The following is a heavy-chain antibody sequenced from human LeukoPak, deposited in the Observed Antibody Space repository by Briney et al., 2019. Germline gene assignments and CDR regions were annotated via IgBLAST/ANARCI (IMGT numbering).Heavy chain of an antibody. D-gene: IGHD5-12*01. J-gene: IGHJ4*02. Sequence: SETLSLTCTVSGGSISSSSYYWGWIRQPPGKGLEWIGSIYYSGSTYYNPSLKSRVTISVDTSKNQFSLKLSSVTAADTAVYYCARNIGYSGYDSRGFDYWGQGTLVTVSS. V-gene: IGHV4-39*07. CDR3: ARNIGYSGYDSRGFDY. CDR2: IYYSGST. CDR1: GGSISSSSYY.